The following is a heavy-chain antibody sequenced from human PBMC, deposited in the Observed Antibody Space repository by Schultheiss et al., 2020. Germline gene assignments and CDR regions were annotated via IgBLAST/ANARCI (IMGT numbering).Heavy chain of an antibody. D-gene: IGHD5-18*01. V-gene: IGHV3-30*03. CDR2: ISYDGGNR. CDR3: ARGLRYSYGPPNDY. J-gene: IGHJ4*02. CDR1: GFAFSSYG. Sequence: GGSLRLSCAASGFAFSSYGMHWVRQAPGKGLEWVAVISYDGGNRNYADSVKGRFTISRDNSKNTLYLQMNSLRAEDTAVYYCARGLRYSYGPPNDYWGQGTLVTVSS.